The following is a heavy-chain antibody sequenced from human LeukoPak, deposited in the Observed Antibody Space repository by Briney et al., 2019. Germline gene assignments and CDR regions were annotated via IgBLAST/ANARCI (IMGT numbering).Heavy chain of an antibody. D-gene: IGHD5-24*01. V-gene: IGHV3-7*01. J-gene: IGHJ4*02. CDR3: ARDPVEISYDY. CDR1: GFTFSSYW. Sequence: PGGSLRLSCAASGFTFSSYWMNWVRQAPGKGLEWVANIKQDGSEKYYVDSVRGRFTISRDNAKNSLYLQMISLRAEDTAVYYCARDPVEISYDYWGQGTLVTVSS. CDR2: IKQDGSEK.